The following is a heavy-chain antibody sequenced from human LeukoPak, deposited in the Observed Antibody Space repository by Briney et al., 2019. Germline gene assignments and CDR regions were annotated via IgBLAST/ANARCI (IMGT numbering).Heavy chain of an antibody. J-gene: IGHJ4*02. V-gene: IGHV4-59*07. CDR2: IFYTGST. CDR1: GDSISSFY. Sequence: SDTLSLTCTVSGDSISSFYWSWIRQPPGKGLEWIGYIFYTGSTNYNPPLKSRVTISVDTSKNQFSLKLSSVTAADTAVYYCARRPGAHFDYWGQGTLVTVSS. CDR3: ARRPGAHFDY. D-gene: IGHD3-10*01.